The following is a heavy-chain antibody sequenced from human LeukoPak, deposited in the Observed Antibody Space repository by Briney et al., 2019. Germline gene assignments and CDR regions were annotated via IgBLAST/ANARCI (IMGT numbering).Heavy chain of an antibody. CDR1: GFTFSSYG. V-gene: IGHV3-30*18. CDR3: AKVVSRYCSSTSCPEDY. J-gene: IGHJ4*02. Sequence: GGSLRLSCAASGFTFSSYGMHWVRQAPGKGLEWVAVISYDGSNKYYADSVKGRFTISRDNSKNTLYLQMNSLRAGDTAVYYCAKVVSRYCSSTSCPEDYWGQGTLVTVSS. CDR2: ISYDGSNK. D-gene: IGHD2-2*01.